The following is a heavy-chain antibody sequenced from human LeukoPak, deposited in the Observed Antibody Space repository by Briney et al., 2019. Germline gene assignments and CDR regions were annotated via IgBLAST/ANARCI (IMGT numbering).Heavy chain of an antibody. J-gene: IGHJ5*02. CDR2: TNSDGSLP. V-gene: IGHV3-74*01. CDR1: GFTFSRYW. CDR3: ARGLPGYSNTWNDH. Sequence: GRSLRLSCAASGFTFSRYWMHWVRQATGKGLVWVSRTNSDGSLPSYADSVKGRFTISRDNAKNTLYLQMNSLGVGDTAIYYCARGLPGYSNTWNDHWGQGTLVTVSS. D-gene: IGHD6-13*01.